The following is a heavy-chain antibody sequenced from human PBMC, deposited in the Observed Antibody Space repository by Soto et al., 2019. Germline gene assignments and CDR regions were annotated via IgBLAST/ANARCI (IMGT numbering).Heavy chain of an antibody. CDR1: GGSISSSSYY. D-gene: IGHD5-18*01. CDR3: ARHSPLGVDTAMVMDY. J-gene: IGHJ4*02. Sequence: PSETLSLTCTVSGGSISSSSYYWGWIRQPPGKGLEWIGSIYYSGSTYYNPSLKSRVTISVDTSKNQFSLKLSSVTAADTDVYYCARHSPLGVDTAMVMDYWGQGTLVTVSS. CDR2: IYYSGST. V-gene: IGHV4-39*01.